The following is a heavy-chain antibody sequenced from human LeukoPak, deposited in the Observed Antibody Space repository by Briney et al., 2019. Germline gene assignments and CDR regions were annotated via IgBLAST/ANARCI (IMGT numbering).Heavy chain of an antibody. V-gene: IGHV1-8*03. J-gene: IGHJ4*02. D-gene: IGHD6-13*01. CDR2: MNPNSAKT. Sequence: ASVKVSCKASGYTFSSYDINWVRQATGQGLEWMGWMNPNSAKTGNAQKFQGRVTITWNTSISTAYMELSSLRSEDTAVYYCARDPFLKGEQQLVSLLDYWGQGTLVTVSS. CDR1: GYTFSSYD. CDR3: ARDPFLKGEQQLVSLLDY.